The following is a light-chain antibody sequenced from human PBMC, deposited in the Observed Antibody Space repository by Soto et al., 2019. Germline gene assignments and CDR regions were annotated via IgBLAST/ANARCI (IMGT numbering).Light chain of an antibody. CDR1: SSHIGSNS. Sequence: QSVLTQPPSASGTPGQRVTISCSGSSSHIGSNSVNWYQQLPGTAPKLLIYSTNQRPSGVPDRFSGSKSDTSASLAISGLQSEDEADYYCAAWDDSLNGEVVFGGGTKVTVL. CDR3: AAWDDSLNGEVV. CDR2: STN. V-gene: IGLV1-44*01. J-gene: IGLJ2*01.